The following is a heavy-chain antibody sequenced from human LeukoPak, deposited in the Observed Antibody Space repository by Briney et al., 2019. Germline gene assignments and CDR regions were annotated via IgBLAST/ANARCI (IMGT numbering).Heavy chain of an antibody. V-gene: IGHV1-18*01. J-gene: IGHJ6*02. D-gene: IGHD2-2*01. CDR3: ARADIVVVPAAIIPYYYGMDV. CDR1: GYTFTSYG. Sequence: ASVKVSCKASGYTFTSYGISWVRQAPGQGLEWMGWISAYNGNTSYAQKLQGRVTMTTDTSTSTAYMELRSLRSDDTAVYYCARADIVVVPAAIIPYYYGMDVWGQGTTVTVSS. CDR2: ISAYNGNT.